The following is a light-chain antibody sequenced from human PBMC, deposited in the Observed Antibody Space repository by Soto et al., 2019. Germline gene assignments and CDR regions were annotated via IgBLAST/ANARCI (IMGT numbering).Light chain of an antibody. Sequence: EIVMTQSPATLSVSPGERATLSCRASQSVSSNLAWYQQKPGQAPRLLIYGASTRATGIPARFSGSGSGTEFPLTISSLQSEDFAVYYCQQYKNWPRTFGQGNKVEIK. CDR3: QQYKNWPRT. V-gene: IGKV3-15*01. CDR1: QSVSSN. CDR2: GAS. J-gene: IGKJ1*01.